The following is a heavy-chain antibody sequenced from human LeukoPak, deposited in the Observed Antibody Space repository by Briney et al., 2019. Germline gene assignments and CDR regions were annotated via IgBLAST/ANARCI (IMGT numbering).Heavy chain of an antibody. CDR2: IRYDGSNK. V-gene: IGHV3-30*02. J-gene: IGHJ4*02. CDR3: AKHVSRGSYYDY. CDR1: GFTFSSYG. D-gene: IGHD1-26*01. Sequence: PGGSLRLSCAASGFTFSSYGMHWVRQAPGKGLEWVAFIRYDGSNKYYADSVKGRFTISRDNSKNTLYLHVNSLRPEDTAVYYCAKHVSRGSYYDYWGQGTLVTVSS.